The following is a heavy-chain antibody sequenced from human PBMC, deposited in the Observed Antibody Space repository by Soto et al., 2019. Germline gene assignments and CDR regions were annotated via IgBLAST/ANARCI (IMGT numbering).Heavy chain of an antibody. CDR3: ARITFVVGAVAFDY. CDR1: GGSISNYY. CDR2: IYSSGST. V-gene: IGHV4-59*01. J-gene: IGHJ4*02. Sequence: PSETLSLTCTVSGGSISNYYWSWIRQPPGKGLEWIGYIYSSGSTNYNPSLKSRVTISVDTSKNQFSLNLSSVTAADTAVYYCARITFVVGAVAFDYWGQGTLVTVSS. D-gene: IGHD1-26*01.